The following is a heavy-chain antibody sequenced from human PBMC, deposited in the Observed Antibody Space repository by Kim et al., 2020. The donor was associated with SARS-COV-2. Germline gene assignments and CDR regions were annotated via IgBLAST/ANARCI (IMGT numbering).Heavy chain of an antibody. J-gene: IGHJ6*01. CDR2: INHSGST. D-gene: IGHD3-3*01. Sequence: SETLSLTCAVYGGSFSGYYWSWIRQPPGKGLEWIGEINHSGSTNYNPSLKSRVTISVDTSKNQFSLKLSPVTAADTAVYNWGRGLKEFGSGYHYPTHHY. CDR1: GGSFSGYY. CDR3: GRGLKEFGSGYHYPTHHY. V-gene: IGHV4-34*01.